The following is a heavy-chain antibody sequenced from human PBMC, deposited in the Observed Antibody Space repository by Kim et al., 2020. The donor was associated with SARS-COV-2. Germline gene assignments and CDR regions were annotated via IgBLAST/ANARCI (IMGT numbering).Heavy chain of an antibody. CDR3: ARLDGDYVDY. D-gene: IGHD2-8*01. Sequence: IANSAPKYQGRVTTTADKSTSTAYMELSSLRSKDTAVYYCARLDGDYVDYWGQGTLVTVSS. J-gene: IGHJ4*02. V-gene: IGHV1-69*02. CDR2: IA.